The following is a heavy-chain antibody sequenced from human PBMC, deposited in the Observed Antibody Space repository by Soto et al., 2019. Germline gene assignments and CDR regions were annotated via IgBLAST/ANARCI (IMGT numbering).Heavy chain of an antibody. CDR1: GFTFSSYW. CDR3: ARDKRYSYGDFDY. CDR2: IKQDGSEK. Sequence: GGSLRLSCAASGFTFSSYWMTWVRQAPGKGLEWVANIKQDGSEKYYVDSVKGRFTISRDNAKNSLYLQMNSLRAEDTAVYYCARDKRYSYGDFDYWGQGTLVTVSS. J-gene: IGHJ4*02. D-gene: IGHD5-18*01. V-gene: IGHV3-7*01.